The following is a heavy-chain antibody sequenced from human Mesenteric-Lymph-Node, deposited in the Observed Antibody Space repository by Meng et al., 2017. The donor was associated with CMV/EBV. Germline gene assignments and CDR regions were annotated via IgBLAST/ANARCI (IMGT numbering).Heavy chain of an antibody. CDR3: ASSGSGANFDY. J-gene: IGHJ4*02. V-gene: IGHV1-2*06. CDR2: VNPDGGGT. CDR1: GYTFTRYY. Sequence: SCKTSGYTFTRYYIHWVRQAPGQGLEWMGRVNPDGGGTNYAQNFQGRVTMTRDTSVSTAYMELSSLRSDDTAVFYCASSGSGANFDYWGQGTLVTVSS. D-gene: IGHD3-10*01.